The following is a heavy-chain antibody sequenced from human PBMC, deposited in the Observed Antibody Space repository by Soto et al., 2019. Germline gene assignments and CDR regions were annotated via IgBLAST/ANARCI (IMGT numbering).Heavy chain of an antibody. D-gene: IGHD6-13*01. CDR3: ARQQLLPFYYALDV. J-gene: IGHJ6*02. Sequence: QVQLQESGPGLVKPSDTLSLNCTVSGGSISGYYWSWIRQPPGKGLEYIGYIYYRGSTNYNPSLKSRVTMSIDTSRNQFSLKVNSVTAVDTAVYYCARQQLLPFYYALDVWGQGTTVTVSS. CDR1: GGSISGYY. CDR2: IYYRGST. V-gene: IGHV4-59*07.